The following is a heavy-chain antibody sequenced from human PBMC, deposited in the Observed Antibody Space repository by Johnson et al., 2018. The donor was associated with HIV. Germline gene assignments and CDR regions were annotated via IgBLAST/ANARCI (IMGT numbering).Heavy chain of an antibody. J-gene: IGHJ3*02. CDR3: ARVGRGSGYYRDAFDI. Sequence: VQLVESGGGLVQPGGSLRLSCAASGFTFSIYDMHWVRQATGKGLEWVSAIGRAGDTFYPDSVTGRFTISRENAKNSVYLQMNSLRVGDTAVYYCARVGRGSGYYRDAFDIWGRGTMVTVSS. D-gene: IGHD3-22*01. CDR2: IGRAGDT. CDR1: GFTFSIYD. V-gene: IGHV3-13*01.